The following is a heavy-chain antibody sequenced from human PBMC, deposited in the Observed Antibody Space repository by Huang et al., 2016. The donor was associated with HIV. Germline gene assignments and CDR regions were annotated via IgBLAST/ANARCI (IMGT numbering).Heavy chain of an antibody. D-gene: IGHD3-3*01. Sequence: QPRLQESGPGLVKPSETLSLTCTVSGVSVTRSPWYWVWVRQSPGKGLEGIASINYDGSSYYKSSLKSRLTTSLDTSKNQFSLKLTSMTAADTAVYFCARDIAIFGEPLDSWGQGTAVTVSS. CDR3: ARDIAIFGEPLDS. J-gene: IGHJ4*02. CDR1: GVSVTRSPWY. V-gene: IGHV4-39*01. CDR2: INYDGSS.